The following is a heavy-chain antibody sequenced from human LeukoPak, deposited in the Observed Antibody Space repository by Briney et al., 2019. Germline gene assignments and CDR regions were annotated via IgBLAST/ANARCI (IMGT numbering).Heavy chain of an antibody. CDR3: ARRYCSSTSCRFDP. J-gene: IGHJ5*02. V-gene: IGHV1-8*01. D-gene: IGHD2-2*01. Sequence: EASVTVSFKSSGYTFTIYDINWVRQATGQGLEWMGWMNPNSGNTDYAQKFQGRLTMTRNTSITTAYMELSSLRSEDTAVYYCARRYCSSTSCRFDPWGQGTLVTVSS. CDR2: MNPNSGNT. CDR1: GYTFTIYD.